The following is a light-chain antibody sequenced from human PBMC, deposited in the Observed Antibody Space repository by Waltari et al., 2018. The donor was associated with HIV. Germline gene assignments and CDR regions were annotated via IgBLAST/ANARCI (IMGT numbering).Light chain of an antibody. CDR3: QQFNTSPYT. V-gene: IGKV3-20*01. CDR2: STS. J-gene: IGKJ2*01. CDR1: QSVGSTY. Sequence: EVVLAQSPDTLSLSPGERATLSCRASQSVGSTYIAWYQLKPGQAPRLLIYSTSSSATGIPDRFSGSWSGTDFTLAINRLEPEDFAVYYCQQFNTSPYTFGQGTRLEIK.